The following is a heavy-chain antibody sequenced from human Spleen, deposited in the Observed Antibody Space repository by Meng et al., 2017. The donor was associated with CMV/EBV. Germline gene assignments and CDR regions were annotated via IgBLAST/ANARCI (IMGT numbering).Heavy chain of an antibody. CDR1: GYTFTGYY. Sequence: ASVKVSCKASGYTFTGYYINWVRQAPGQGLEWMGWINPNSGGTNYAEKFQGRVTMTRDTSISTAYMELSRLRSDDTAVYYCAREAIFGVVIIYYYYGMDVWGQGTTVTVSS. CDR3: AREAIFGVVIIYYYYGMDV. J-gene: IGHJ6*02. D-gene: IGHD3-3*01. CDR2: INPNSGGT. V-gene: IGHV1-2*02.